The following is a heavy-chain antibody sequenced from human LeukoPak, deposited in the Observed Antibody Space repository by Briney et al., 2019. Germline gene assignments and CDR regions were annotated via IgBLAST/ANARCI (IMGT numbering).Heavy chain of an antibody. Sequence: SETLSLTCTISGGSISSNSYYWGWIRQPPGKGLEWIGSIYYSGSTDYNPSLESRVTIFVDTSKNQFSLKLSSVTAADTAVYYCARQYSSAWYSADYWGQGTLVTVSS. CDR3: ARQYSSAWYSADY. D-gene: IGHD6-19*01. V-gene: IGHV4-39*01. CDR2: IYYSGST. CDR1: GGSISSNSYY. J-gene: IGHJ4*02.